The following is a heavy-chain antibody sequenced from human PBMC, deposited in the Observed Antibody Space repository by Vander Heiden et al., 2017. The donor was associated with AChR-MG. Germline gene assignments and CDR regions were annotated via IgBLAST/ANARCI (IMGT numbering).Heavy chain of an antibody. CDR2: IYSGGST. D-gene: IGHD6-13*01. CDR1: GFTVSSNY. CDR3: ARLGYGSSWYRTINGDTGDFIDY. V-gene: IGHV3-53*01. Sequence: EVQLVESGGGLIQPGGSLRLSCAASGFTVSSNYMSWVRQAPGKGLEWVSVIYSGGSTYYADSVKGRFTISRDNSKNTLYLQMNSLRAEDTAVYYCARLGYGSSWYRTINGDTGDFIDYWGQGTLVTVSS. J-gene: IGHJ4*02.